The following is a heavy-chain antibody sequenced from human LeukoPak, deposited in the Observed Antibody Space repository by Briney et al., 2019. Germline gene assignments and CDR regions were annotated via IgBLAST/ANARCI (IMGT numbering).Heavy chain of an antibody. CDR3: AKASGFTVTPGYFDY. D-gene: IGHD4-17*01. Sequence: PGGSLRLSCAASGFTFDDYAMHWVRQAPGKGLEWVSGISWNSGSIGYADSVKGRFTISRDNAKNSLYLQMNSLRAEDTALYYCAKASGFTVTPGYFDYWGQGTLVTASS. J-gene: IGHJ4*02. CDR1: GFTFDDYA. CDR2: ISWNSGSI. V-gene: IGHV3-9*01.